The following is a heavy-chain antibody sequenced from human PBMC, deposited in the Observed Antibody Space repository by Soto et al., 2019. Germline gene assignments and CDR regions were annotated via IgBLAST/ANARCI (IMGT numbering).Heavy chain of an antibody. CDR1: GGTFSSYA. V-gene: IGHV1-69*06. Sequence: QVQLVQSGAEVKKPGSSVKVSCKASGGTFSSYAISWVRQAPGQGLEWMGGIIPIFGTANYAQKFQGRVTITADKSTSTAYMELISLRSEDTAVYYCARDRGYGGNSLGWFDPWGQGTLVTVSS. CDR3: ARDRGYGGNSLGWFDP. D-gene: IGHD4-17*01. CDR2: IIPIFGTA. J-gene: IGHJ5*02.